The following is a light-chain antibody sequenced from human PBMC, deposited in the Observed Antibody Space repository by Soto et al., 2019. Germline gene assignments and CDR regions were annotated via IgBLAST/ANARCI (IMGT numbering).Light chain of an antibody. V-gene: IGKV3-11*01. CDR2: DAS. J-gene: IGKJ5*01. CDR1: QSVSSY. Sequence: EIVLTQSPATRSGSQGERAALSWRASQSVSSYLAWYQQKPGQAPRLLIYDASNRATGIPARFSGSGSGTDFTLTITRLEPEDSAVYFCQQYTGPPTTFGQGTRLEIK. CDR3: QQYTGPPTT.